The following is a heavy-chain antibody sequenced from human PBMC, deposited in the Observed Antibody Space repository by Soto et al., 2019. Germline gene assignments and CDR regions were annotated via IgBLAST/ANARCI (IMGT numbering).Heavy chain of an antibody. CDR1: GGTFSSYA. J-gene: IGHJ6*02. Sequence: QVQLVQSGAEVKKPGFSVKVSCKASGGTFSSYAISWVRQAPGQGLEWMGGIIPIFGTANYAQKFQGRVTITADESTSTAYMELSSLRSEDTAVYYCAGSVNKGFYYYYGMDVWGQGTTVTVSS. V-gene: IGHV1-69*01. CDR3: AGSVNKGFYYYYGMDV. CDR2: IIPIFGTA.